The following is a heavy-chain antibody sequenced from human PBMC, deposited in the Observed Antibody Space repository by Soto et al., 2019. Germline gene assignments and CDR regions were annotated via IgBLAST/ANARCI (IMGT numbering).Heavy chain of an antibody. J-gene: IGHJ5*02. CDR2: TYNSGST. D-gene: IGHD1-26*01. CDR1: GGSISTYY. CDR3: ARDRRHTHGRCFDP. Sequence: PSETLSLTCTVSGGSISTYYWSWIRQSPGKGLEWIGYTYNSGSTSYNPSLESRVTISVDTSRNQFSLKLSSVTAADTAVYYCARDRRHTHGRCFDPWRQGTLVTVSS. V-gene: IGHV4-59*01.